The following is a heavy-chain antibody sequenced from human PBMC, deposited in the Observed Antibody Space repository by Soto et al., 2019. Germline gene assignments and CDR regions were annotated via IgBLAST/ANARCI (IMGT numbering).Heavy chain of an antibody. J-gene: IGHJ6*02. CDR3: PSGCRVYAPPSPFYYALDV. CDR1: GASISSGSYS. V-gene: IGHV4-61*01. D-gene: IGHD2-8*01. CDR2: FYYSGRT. Sequence: SETLSLTCTVSGASISSGSYSWSWMRQPPGKTLEWIGYFYYSGRTTYNPSLKRRVTISSDTSKYQFSLKLTSVTTTDTAVYYFPSGCRVYAPPSPFYYALDVSRQRTTIT.